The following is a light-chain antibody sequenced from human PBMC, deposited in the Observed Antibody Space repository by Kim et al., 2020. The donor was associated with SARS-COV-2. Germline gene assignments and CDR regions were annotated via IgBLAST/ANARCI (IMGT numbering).Light chain of an antibody. CDR1: NNIDIY. J-gene: IGKJ2*01. Sequence: DIQMSQSPPSLTAAVGDRVTITCRASNNIDIYLNWYQQTSGKAPRLLIYAASTLLSGVPSRFSGSGSGTYFTLTISSLLPEDFAPYFCQQSYSTPPFTFGQWTKVDI. CDR3: QQSYSTPPFT. V-gene: IGKV1-39*01. CDR2: AAS.